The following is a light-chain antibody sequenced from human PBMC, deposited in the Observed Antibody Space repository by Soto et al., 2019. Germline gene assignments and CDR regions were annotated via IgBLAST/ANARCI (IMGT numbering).Light chain of an antibody. Sequence: QSVLTQPASVSGSPGQSITISCTGTSSDVGGYNYVSWYQQHPGKAPKLMIYEVSNRPSGVPNRFSGSKSGNTASLTISGLQAEDEADYYCSSYTSSSTYVFGTGTKLTVL. CDR3: SSYTSSSTYV. J-gene: IGLJ1*01. V-gene: IGLV2-14*01. CDR1: SSDVGGYNY. CDR2: EVS.